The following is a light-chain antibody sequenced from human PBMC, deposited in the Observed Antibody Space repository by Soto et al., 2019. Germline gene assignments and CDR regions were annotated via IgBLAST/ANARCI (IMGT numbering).Light chain of an antibody. CDR3: QQYDNWPPLT. J-gene: IGKJ4*01. V-gene: IGKV3-15*01. CDR2: GAS. CDR1: QSVSNN. Sequence: EIVMTQSPATLSVSPGERATLSCRASQSVSNNVAWYQQKPGQAPRLLIYGASTRAAGIPARFSGSESGTEFTLTISSLQSEDFAVYYCQQYDNWPPLTFGGGTKVEIK.